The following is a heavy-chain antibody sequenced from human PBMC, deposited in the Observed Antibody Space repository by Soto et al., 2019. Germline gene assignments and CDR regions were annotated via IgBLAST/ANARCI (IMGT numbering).Heavy chain of an antibody. Sequence: KPSETLSLTCTVPGGPISSDDYYWIWIRQAPGRGLEWIGYIHSSGIIYYNPSLKSRATMSIDTAGNQFSLKVSSVTVADTAVYYCARDLDGLHDDTSGPFPRPGWGQGTLVTVSS. CDR3: ARDLDGLHDDTSGPFPRPG. CDR2: IHSSGII. J-gene: IGHJ1*01. CDR1: GGPISSDDYY. D-gene: IGHD3-22*01. V-gene: IGHV4-30-4*01.